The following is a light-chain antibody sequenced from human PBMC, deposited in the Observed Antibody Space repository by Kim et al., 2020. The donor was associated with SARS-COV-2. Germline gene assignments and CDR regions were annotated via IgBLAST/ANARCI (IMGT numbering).Light chain of an antibody. J-gene: IGLJ3*02. V-gene: IGLV1-51*01. CDR1: SSNIGNNY. Sequence: QSVLTQPPSVSAAPGQKVTISCSGSSSNIGNNYVSWYQQLPGTAPKLLIYANNKRPSGIPDRFSGSKSGTSATLDITGLQTGDEADYYCGTWDSSLSAGVFGGGTKLTVL. CDR3: GTWDSSLSAGV. CDR2: ANN.